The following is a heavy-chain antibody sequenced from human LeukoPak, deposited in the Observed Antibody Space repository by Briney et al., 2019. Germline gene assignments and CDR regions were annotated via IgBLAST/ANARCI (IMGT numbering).Heavy chain of an antibody. J-gene: IGHJ6*03. CDR2: ISSNGGST. D-gene: IGHD1-1*01. CDR1: GFTFSSYA. V-gene: IGHV3-64*01. Sequence: GGSLRLSCAASGFTFSSYAMHWVRQAPGKGLEYVSAISSNGGSTYYANSVKGRFTISRDNSKNTLYLQMGSLRAGDMAVYYCARALTWNDGYYYYYMDVWGKGTTVTVSS. CDR3: ARALTWNDGYYYYYMDV.